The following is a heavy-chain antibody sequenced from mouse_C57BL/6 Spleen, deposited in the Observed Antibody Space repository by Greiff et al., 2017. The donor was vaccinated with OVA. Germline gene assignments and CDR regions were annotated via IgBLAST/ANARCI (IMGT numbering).Heavy chain of an antibody. CDR3: AIYFYGGTCWYFDV. CDR1: GYTFTDHT. J-gene: IGHJ1*03. Sequence: VQLQQSDAELVKPGASVKISCKASGYTFTDHTIHWMKQRPEQGLEWIGYIYPRDGSTKYNEKFKGKATLTADKSSSTAYMQLNSLTSEDSAVYFGAIYFYGGTCWYFDVWGTGTTVTVSS. V-gene: IGHV1-78*01. D-gene: IGHD1-1*01. CDR2: IYPRDGST.